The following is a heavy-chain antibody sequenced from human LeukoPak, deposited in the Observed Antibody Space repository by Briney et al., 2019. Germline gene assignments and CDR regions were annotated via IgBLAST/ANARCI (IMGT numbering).Heavy chain of an antibody. CDR1: GGSVTSTNW. Sequence: SETLSLTCGVSGGSVTSTNWWTWVRQPPGKGLEWIGEVRLDGRTNYNPSLKSRLTMSVDLSENRISLKLTSVTAADTAVYYCAREGGFFRPLDYSGQGTLVTVSS. CDR3: AREGGFFRPLDY. V-gene: IGHV4-4*02. CDR2: VRLDGRT. D-gene: IGHD3-3*01. J-gene: IGHJ4*02.